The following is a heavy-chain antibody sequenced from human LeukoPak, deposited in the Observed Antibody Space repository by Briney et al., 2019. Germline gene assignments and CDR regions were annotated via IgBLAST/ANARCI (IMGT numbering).Heavy chain of an antibody. D-gene: IGHD1-1*01. V-gene: IGHV3-23*01. CDR2: ISGSGGST. CDR1: GFTFSSYA. Sequence: AGGSLRLSCAASGFTFSSYAMSWVRQAPGKGLEWVSAISGSGGSTYYADSVKGRFTISRDNSKNTLYLQMNSLRAEDTAVYYRARSLWGYNWGTGHDYWGQGTLVTVPS. CDR3: ARSLWGYNWGTGHDY. J-gene: IGHJ4*02.